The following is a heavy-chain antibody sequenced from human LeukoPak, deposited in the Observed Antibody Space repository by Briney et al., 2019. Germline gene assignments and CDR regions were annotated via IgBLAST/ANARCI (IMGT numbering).Heavy chain of an antibody. D-gene: IGHD1-26*01. Sequence: AESLQISCKGSGYSFSNYWIGWVRQMPGKGLEWMGIIYPSDSDTRYSPPFQGQVTISADRSITTAYLQWSSLKASDTAMYYCAILSYGSIGYWGQGTLVTVSS. V-gene: IGHV5-51*01. CDR2: IYPSDSDT. CDR3: AILSYGSIGY. CDR1: GYSFSNYW. J-gene: IGHJ4*02.